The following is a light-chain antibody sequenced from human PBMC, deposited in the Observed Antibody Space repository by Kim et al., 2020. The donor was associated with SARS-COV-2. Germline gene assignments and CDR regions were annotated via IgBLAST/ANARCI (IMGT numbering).Light chain of an antibody. J-gene: IGLJ1*01. CDR3: SSFTTSTLYV. V-gene: IGLV2-14*03. Sequence: QSALTQPASVSASLGQSITISCTGTSSDIGGYNFVSWYQQHPGRAPKLLIYDVSHRPSGVSNRFSGSKSGSTASLTISGPQPEDEADYYCSSFTTSTLYVFGDGTKVTVL. CDR2: DVS. CDR1: SSDIGGYNF.